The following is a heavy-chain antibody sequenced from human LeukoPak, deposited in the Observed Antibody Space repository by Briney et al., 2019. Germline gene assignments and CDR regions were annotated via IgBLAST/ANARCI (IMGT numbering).Heavy chain of an antibody. CDR1: GGSISSSSYY. CDR3: AGETVTTTNWFDP. Sequence: PSETLPLTCTVSGGSISSSSYYWGWIRQPPGKGLEWIGSIYYSGSTYYNPSLKSRVTISVDTSKNQFSLKLSSVTAADTAVYYCAGETVTTTNWFDPWGQGTLVTVSS. CDR2: IYYSGST. D-gene: IGHD4-17*01. V-gene: IGHV4-39*07. J-gene: IGHJ5*02.